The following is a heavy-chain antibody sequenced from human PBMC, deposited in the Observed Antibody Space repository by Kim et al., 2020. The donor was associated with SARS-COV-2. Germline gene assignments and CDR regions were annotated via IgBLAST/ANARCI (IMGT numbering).Heavy chain of an antibody. D-gene: IGHD2-2*02. CDR2: MNPNSGNT. CDR3: ARALRGCSSTSCYTGFGYYYYMDV. V-gene: IGHV1-8*01. J-gene: IGHJ6*03. CDR1: GYTFTSYD. Sequence: ASVKVSCKASGYTFTSYDINWVRQATGQGLEWMGWMNPNSGNTGYAQKFQGRVTMTRNTSISTAYMELSSLRSEDTAVYYCARALRGCSSTSCYTGFGYYYYMDVWGKGTTVTVSS.